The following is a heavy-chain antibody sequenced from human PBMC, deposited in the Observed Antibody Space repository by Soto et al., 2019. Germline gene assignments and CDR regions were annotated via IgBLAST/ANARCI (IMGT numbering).Heavy chain of an antibody. Sequence: QMQLVQSGAEVKKPGSSVKVSCKASGGTFGNLGISWLRQAPGPGLEWMGGTIPIFDTPHYAEKFRARLTITADATSTAYMELTSLAAEDTATYYCAREREEGSGTKNNGFDSGGQGTRVTVSS. D-gene: IGHD3-10*01. CDR1: GGTFGNLG. V-gene: IGHV1-69*01. CDR2: TIPIFDTP. J-gene: IGHJ5*01. CDR3: AREREEGSGTKNNGFDS.